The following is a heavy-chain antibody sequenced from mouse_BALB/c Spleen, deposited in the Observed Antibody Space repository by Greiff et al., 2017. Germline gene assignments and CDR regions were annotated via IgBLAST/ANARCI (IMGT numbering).Heavy chain of an antibody. CDR3: ARDYDYERTWFAY. J-gene: IGHJ3*01. V-gene: IGHV5-6-5*01. D-gene: IGHD2-4*01. CDR1: GFTFSSYA. Sequence: EVQRVESGGGLVKPGGSLKLSCAASGFTFSSYAMSWVRQTPEKRLEWVASISSGGSTYYPDSVKGRFTISRDNARNILYMQMSSLRSEDTAMYYCARDYDYERTWFAYWGQGTLVTVSA. CDR2: ISSGGST.